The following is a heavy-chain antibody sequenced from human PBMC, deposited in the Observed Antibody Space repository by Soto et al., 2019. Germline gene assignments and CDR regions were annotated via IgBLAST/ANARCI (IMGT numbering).Heavy chain of an antibody. D-gene: IGHD6-13*01. J-gene: IGHJ5*02. CDR1: GYTFTSNG. Sequence: QVQLVQSGAEVKKPGASVKVSCKASGYTFTSNGISWVRQAPGQGLEWRGWISAYNGNTNYAQKLQGRVTMTTDTSTSTAYMELRSLRSDDTAVYYCARGGNLRRQLFMGWFDPWGQGTLVTVSS. CDR3: ARGGNLRRQLFMGWFDP. V-gene: IGHV1-18*01. CDR2: ISAYNGNT.